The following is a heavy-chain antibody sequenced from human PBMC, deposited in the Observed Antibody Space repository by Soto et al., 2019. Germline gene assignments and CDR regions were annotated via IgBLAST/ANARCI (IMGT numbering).Heavy chain of an antibody. Sequence: ASVKVSCKASGYTFTNFGISWVRQAPGQGLEWMGWISAYNGNTNYAQKFQGRVTMTTDTSTSTAYMEVRSLRLEDTAVYYCARIDYGDDYWGHGTLVTVSS. CDR1: GYTFTNFG. V-gene: IGHV1-18*01. CDR2: ISAYNGNT. J-gene: IGHJ4*01. CDR3: ARIDYGDDY. D-gene: IGHD4-17*01.